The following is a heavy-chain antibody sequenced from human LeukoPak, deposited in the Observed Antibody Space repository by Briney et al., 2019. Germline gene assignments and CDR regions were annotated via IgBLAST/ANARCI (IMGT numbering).Heavy chain of an antibody. CDR3: ATSFTIGYFDY. CDR1: GFTFSSFW. CDR2: INQDGSEK. V-gene: IGHV3-7*01. J-gene: IGHJ4*02. Sequence: GGSLRLSCAASGFTFSSFWMCWVRQAPGRGLEWVANINQDGSEKYYVDSAQGRFTISRDNAKNSLYLQMNSLRAEDSAVYYCATSFTIGYFDYWGQGTLVTVSS. D-gene: IGHD3-3*01.